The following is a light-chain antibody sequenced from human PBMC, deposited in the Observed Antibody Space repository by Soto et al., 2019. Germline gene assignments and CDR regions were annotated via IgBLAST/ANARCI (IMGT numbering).Light chain of an antibody. CDR1: SSDVGGYHY. CDR3: CSYAGSYTLL. J-gene: IGLJ2*01. Sequence: QSALTQPRSVSGSPGQSVTISCTGTSSDVGGYHYVSWYQQHPGKTPKLMIYGVTERPSGVPDRFSGSKSGNSASLTISGLQAEDEADYYCCSYAGSYTLLFGGGTKLNVL. V-gene: IGLV2-11*01. CDR2: GVT.